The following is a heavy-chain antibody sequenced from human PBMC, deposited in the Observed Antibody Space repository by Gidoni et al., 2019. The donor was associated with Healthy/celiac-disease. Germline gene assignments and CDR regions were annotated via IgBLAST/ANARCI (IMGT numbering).Heavy chain of an antibody. CDR3: AKGFTIFGVVDRFQH. J-gene: IGHJ1*01. Sequence: EVQLLESGGGLVQPGGSLRLSCAASGFTSSSYAMSWVRQAPGKGLEWVSAISGSGGSTYYADSVKGRFTISRDNSKNTLYLQMNSLRAEDTAVYYCAKGFTIFGVVDRFQHWGQGTLVTVSS. V-gene: IGHV3-23*01. D-gene: IGHD3-3*01. CDR1: GFTSSSYA. CDR2: ISGSGGST.